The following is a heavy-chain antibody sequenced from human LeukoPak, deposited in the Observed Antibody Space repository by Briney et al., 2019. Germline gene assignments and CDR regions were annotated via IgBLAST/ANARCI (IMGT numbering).Heavy chain of an antibody. CDR1: GGSISSSSYY. V-gene: IGHV4-61*01. Sequence: SETLSLTCTVSGGSISSSSYYWSWIRQPPGKGLEWIGYIYYSGSTNYNPSLKSRVTISVDTSKNQFSLKLSSVTAADTAVYYCARDGSGLFDPWGQGTLVTVSS. J-gene: IGHJ5*02. CDR3: ARDGSGLFDP. D-gene: IGHD5-12*01. CDR2: IYYSGST.